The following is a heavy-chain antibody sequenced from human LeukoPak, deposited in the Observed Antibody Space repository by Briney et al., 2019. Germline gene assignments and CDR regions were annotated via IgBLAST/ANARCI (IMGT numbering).Heavy chain of an antibody. V-gene: IGHV3-21*01. CDR2: ISPTSAYI. D-gene: IGHD3-22*01. Sequence: GGSLRLSCAATGFTLRGHSMNWVRQAPGKGLDWVSSISPTSAYIYYQDSVKGRFTISRDDAKNSLYLEMDSLRAEDTAVYYCARTIYYYESTSYFSDAFDVWGQGTMVTVSS. CDR3: ARTIYYYESTSYFSDAFDV. CDR1: GFTLRGHS. J-gene: IGHJ3*01.